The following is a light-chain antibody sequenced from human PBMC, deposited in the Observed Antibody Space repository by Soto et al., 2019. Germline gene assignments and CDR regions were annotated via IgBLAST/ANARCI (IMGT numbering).Light chain of an antibody. CDR2: LVS. V-gene: IGKV2-28*01. CDR1: QSLLHSNGNIY. J-gene: IGKJ1*01. Sequence: DIGLTQSPLSLPVTPGEPASISCRSSQSLLHSNGNIYCDWYLQKPGQSPQLLIYLVSIRASGVHDRLSGSESGTDFTLKITNVEAEDVGVYYCMHAIQPPRKFGLGTKVEIK. CDR3: MHAIQPPRK.